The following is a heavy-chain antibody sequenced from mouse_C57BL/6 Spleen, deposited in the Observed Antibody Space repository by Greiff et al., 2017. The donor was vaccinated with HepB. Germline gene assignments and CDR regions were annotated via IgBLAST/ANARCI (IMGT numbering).Heavy chain of an antibody. Sequence: EVQLQQSGPVLVKPGASVKMSCKASGYTFTDYYMNWVKQSHGKRLEWIGVINPYNGGTSYNQKFKGKATLTVDKSSSTAYMELNSLTSEDSAVYYCARSGDGVFAYWGQGTLVTVSA. CDR3: ARSGDGVFAY. V-gene: IGHV1-19*01. J-gene: IGHJ3*01. CDR2: INPYNGGT. CDR1: GYTFTDYY.